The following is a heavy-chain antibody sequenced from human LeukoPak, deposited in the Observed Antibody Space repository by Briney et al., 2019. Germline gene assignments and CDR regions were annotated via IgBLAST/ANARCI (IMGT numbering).Heavy chain of an antibody. CDR2: IYYSGST. D-gene: IGHD6-13*01. CDR1: GGSIGSYY. V-gene: IGHV4-59*01. CDR3: VRNAGDY. J-gene: IGHJ4*02. Sequence: PSETLSLTCTISGGSIGSYYWSWIRQPPGKGLEWIGYIYYSGSTNYIHSLKSRVTMSVDTSKNQCSLKLSSVTAADTAVYYCVRNAGDYWGQGTLVTVFS.